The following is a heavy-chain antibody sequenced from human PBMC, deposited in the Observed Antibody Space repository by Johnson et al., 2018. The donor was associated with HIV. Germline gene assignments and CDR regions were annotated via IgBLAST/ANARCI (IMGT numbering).Heavy chain of an antibody. CDR2: ISYEGSDK. Sequence: QVQLVESGGGVVQPGRSLRLSCAASGFTFSNYAMHWVRQAPGRGLEWGAVISYEGSDKYYADSVRGRFTISRDNSKNTLYLQMNSLRAEDTAMYYCARDSVYGDYDGVDAFDMWGQGTMVTVSS. V-gene: IGHV3-30*04. CDR3: ARDSVYGDYDGVDAFDM. J-gene: IGHJ3*02. CDR1: GFTFSNYA. D-gene: IGHD4-17*01.